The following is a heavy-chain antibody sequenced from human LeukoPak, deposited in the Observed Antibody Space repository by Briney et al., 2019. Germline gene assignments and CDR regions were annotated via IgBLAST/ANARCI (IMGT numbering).Heavy chain of an antibody. CDR3: AKDRAASAGFEFQH. CDR2: TSGSGGST. D-gene: IGHD6-13*01. J-gene: IGHJ1*01. V-gene: IGHV3-23*01. CDR1: GFTFSSYA. Sequence: PGGSLRLSCAPSGFTFSSYAMNWVRQAPGKWLEGVSATSGSGGSTYYGDSVKGRFTISRDNSKNTLYLQMNSLRAEDTAIYYCAKDRAASAGFEFQHWGQGTLVTVSS.